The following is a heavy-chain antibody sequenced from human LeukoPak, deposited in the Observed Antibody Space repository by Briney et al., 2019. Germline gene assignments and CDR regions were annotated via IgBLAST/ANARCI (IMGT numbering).Heavy chain of an antibody. D-gene: IGHD2-21*02. V-gene: IGHV4-59*08. CDR2: IYYSGST. CDR3: ARLVAVTGTVDYFDP. J-gene: IGHJ5*02. Sequence: SETLSLTCTVSGGSISSYYWSWIRQPPGKGLEWIGYIYYSGSTNYNPSLKSRVTISVDTSKNQFSLNLSSMTAADTAIYYCARLVAVTGTVDYFDPWGQGAVVTVSS. CDR1: GGSISSYY.